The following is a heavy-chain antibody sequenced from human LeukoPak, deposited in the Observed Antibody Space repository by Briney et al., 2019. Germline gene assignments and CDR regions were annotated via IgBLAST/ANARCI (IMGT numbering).Heavy chain of an antibody. J-gene: IGHJ4*02. CDR3: ARHEIGYDFDY. V-gene: IGHV4-59*08. Sequence: PSETLSLTCTVSGGSISSYYWSWIRQPPGKGLEWIGYIYYSGSTNYNPSLKSRVTISVDTSKNQFSLKLSSVTAADTAVYYCARHEIGYDFDYWGQGTLVTVSS. D-gene: IGHD5-12*01. CDR2: IYYSGST. CDR1: GGSISSYY.